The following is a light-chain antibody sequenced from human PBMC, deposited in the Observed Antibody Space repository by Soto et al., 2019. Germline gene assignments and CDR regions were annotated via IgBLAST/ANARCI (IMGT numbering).Light chain of an antibody. CDR3: QQRSDWPWT. J-gene: IGKJ1*01. CDR1: ESVTDY. V-gene: IGKV3-11*01. Sequence: IVLTHSPATLSFSPWLRCILSIRASESVTDYLAWYQQKPGQAPRLLVYDVSNRAAGIPTRFSGGGSGTDLTLTISNVEPEDFAVYYCQQRSDWPWTFGQGTKVDIK. CDR2: DVS.